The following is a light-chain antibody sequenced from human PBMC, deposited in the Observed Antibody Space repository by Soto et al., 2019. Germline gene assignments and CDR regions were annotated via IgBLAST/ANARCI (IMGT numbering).Light chain of an antibody. Sequence: DIQMTQSPSSLSASVGDRVTITCRASQGISNYLDGYQQKPGKIPKLLIFAASTLQSGVPARFTGSGSGTDFTLTISSLEPEDVATYYCQKYTSVPSFGGGTKVEI. CDR1: QGISNY. CDR2: AAS. V-gene: IGKV1-27*01. CDR3: QKYTSVPS. J-gene: IGKJ4*01.